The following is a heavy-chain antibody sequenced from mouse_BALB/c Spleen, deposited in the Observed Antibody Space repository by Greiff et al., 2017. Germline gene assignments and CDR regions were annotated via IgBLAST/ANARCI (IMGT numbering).Heavy chain of an antibody. CDR3: ARRLGLYYAMDY. V-gene: IGHV1S56*01. J-gene: IGHJ4*01. CDR2: IYPGNVNT. Sequence: LVESGPELVKPGASVRISCKASGYTFTSYYIHWVKQRPGQGLEWIGWIYPGNVNTKYNEKFKGKATLTADKSSSTAYMQLSSLTSEDSAVYFCARRLGLYYAMDYWGQGTSVTVSS. CDR1: GYTFTSYY. D-gene: IGHD4-1*01.